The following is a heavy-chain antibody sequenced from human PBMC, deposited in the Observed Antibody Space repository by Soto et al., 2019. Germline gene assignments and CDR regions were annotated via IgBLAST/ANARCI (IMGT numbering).Heavy chain of an antibody. D-gene: IGHD3-22*01. CDR1: GFTFSSYA. CDR3: EKVPDGSSGYYCPFDY. Sequence: GGSLRLSCAASGFTFSSYAMSWVRQAPGKGLEWVSAISGSGGSTYYADSVKGRFTISRDNSKNTLYLQMNSLRAEDTAVYYCEKVPDGSSGYYCPFDYWGQGTLVTV. CDR2: ISGSGGST. V-gene: IGHV3-23*01. J-gene: IGHJ4*02.